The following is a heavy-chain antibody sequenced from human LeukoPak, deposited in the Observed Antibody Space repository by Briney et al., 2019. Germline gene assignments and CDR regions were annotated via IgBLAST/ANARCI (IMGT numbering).Heavy chain of an antibody. J-gene: IGHJ4*02. Sequence: GGSLRLSCATSGFIFSNYAVNWVRQAPGKGLEWVSGISASGANRYYADSVKGRFTISRDNSRDTLSVQINSLRAEDTAVYYCAKLQSVVIPAAMLGFDYWGQGILVTVSS. D-gene: IGHD2-2*01. CDR1: GFIFSNYA. V-gene: IGHV3-23*01. CDR2: ISASGANR. CDR3: AKLQSVVIPAAMLGFDY.